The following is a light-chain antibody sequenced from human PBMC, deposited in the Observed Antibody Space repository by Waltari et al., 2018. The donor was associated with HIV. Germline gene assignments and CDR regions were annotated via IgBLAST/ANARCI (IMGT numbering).Light chain of an antibody. CDR2: EVG. V-gene: IGLV2-14*01. J-gene: IGLJ1*01. CDR3: SSYTSSNTLYV. Sequence: QSALTQPASVSGAPGQSITFSCTGTSSDVGGYDYVSWYQQHPGKAPKLMIYEVGLRPSGVSYRFSGSKSGNTASLPISGLQAEDEADYYCSSYTSSNTLYVFGTGTKFTVL. CDR1: SSDVGGYDY.